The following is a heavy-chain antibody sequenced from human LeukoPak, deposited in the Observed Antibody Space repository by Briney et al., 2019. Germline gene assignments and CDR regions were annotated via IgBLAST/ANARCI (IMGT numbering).Heavy chain of an antibody. D-gene: IGHD5-18*01. CDR1: GGSISGGDYY. J-gene: IGHJ4*02. CDR3: ARRQGYSYGLYYFDY. CDR2: IYYSGNT. V-gene: IGHV4-30-4*08. Sequence: SQTLSLTCTVSGGSISGGDYYWSWIRQPPGKGLEWIGYIYYSGNTYYNPSLKSRLSISVDTSKNQFSLKLSSVTAADTAVYYCARRQGYSYGLYYFDYWGQGTLITVSS.